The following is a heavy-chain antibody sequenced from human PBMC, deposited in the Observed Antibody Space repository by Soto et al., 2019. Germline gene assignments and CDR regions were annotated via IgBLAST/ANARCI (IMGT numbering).Heavy chain of an antibody. CDR3: AKEYYGLLTGYYTDY. Sequence: EVQLVESGGDLVQRGGSLRLSCAASGFPFSSYWMHWVRHPPGKGLDWVARISGDGVTTYYADSVTGRFTVSRDNAKNTLSLQISGLRAEDTAVYYCAKEYYGLLTGYYTDYWGQGTLVSVSS. CDR2: ISGDGVTT. D-gene: IGHD3-9*01. V-gene: IGHV3-74*01. CDR1: GFPFSSYW. J-gene: IGHJ4*02.